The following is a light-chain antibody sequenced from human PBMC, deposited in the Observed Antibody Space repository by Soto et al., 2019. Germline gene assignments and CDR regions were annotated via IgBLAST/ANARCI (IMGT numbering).Light chain of an antibody. CDR1: ISDIGGYNF. J-gene: IGLJ1*01. V-gene: IGLV2-14*01. CDR2: DVN. CDR3: SSYRSIGSLV. Sequence: QSALTQPASVSGSPGQSITISCTGTISDIGGYNFISWYQHHPGKAPKLVIYDVNNRPSGISYRFSGSKSGNTASLTISGLQAEDEADYYCSSYRSIGSLVFGTGTKVTVL.